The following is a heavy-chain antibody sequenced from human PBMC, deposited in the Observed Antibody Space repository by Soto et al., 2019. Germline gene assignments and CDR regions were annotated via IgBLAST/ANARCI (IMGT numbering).Heavy chain of an antibody. CDR1: CGSISSYY. CDR3: ASSSSKNRYFDY. J-gene: IGHJ4*02. Sequence: PSETLSLTCTVSCGSISSYYWSWIRQPAGKGLEWIGRIYTSGSTNYNPSLKSRVTMSVDTSKNQLSLKLSSVTAADTAVYYCASSSSKNRYFDYWGQGTLVTVSS. CDR2: IYTSGST. D-gene: IGHD6-6*01. V-gene: IGHV4-4*07.